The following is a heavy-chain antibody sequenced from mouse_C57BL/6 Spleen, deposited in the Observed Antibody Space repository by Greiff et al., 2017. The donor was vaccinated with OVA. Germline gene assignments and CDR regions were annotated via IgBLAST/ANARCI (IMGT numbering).Heavy chain of an antibody. CDR1: GFNIKDYY. J-gene: IGHJ3*01. Sequence: EVQLQQSGAELVKPGASVKLSCTASGFNIKDYYMHWVKQRTEQGLEWIGRIDPEDGETKYAPKLQGKATITADTSSNTVYLQHSSLTSEDTSVYYCDRDDYDEKVAYWGQGTLVTVSA. CDR2: IDPEDGET. CDR3: DRDDYDEKVAY. V-gene: IGHV14-2*01. D-gene: IGHD2-4*01.